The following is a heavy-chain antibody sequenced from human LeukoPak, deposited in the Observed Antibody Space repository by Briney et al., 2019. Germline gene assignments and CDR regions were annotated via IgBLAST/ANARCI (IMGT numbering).Heavy chain of an antibody. CDR1: RFTFSNAW. D-gene: IGHD4/OR15-4a*01. J-gene: IGHJ4*02. Sequence: GGSLRLSCAASRFTFSNAWMNWVRQAPGKGLEWVGRIKSKADGETTDYAAPVKGRFTISRDDSNNMVYLQMNSLKIEDTAVYYCAIDEPNYAPYDFDYWGQGTLVIVSS. V-gene: IGHV3-15*01. CDR2: IKSKADGETT. CDR3: AIDEPNYAPYDFDY.